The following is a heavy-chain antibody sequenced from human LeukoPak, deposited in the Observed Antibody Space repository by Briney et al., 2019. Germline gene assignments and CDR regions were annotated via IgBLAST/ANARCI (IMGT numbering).Heavy chain of an antibody. V-gene: IGHV1-46*01. D-gene: IGHD5-24*01. CDR1: LGTFSSYA. CDR3: ARGDGYTSGFNDY. CDR2: INPNSGST. J-gene: IGHJ4*02. Sequence: ASVKLSRKASLGTFSSYAISWVRHAPGQGLGWRGIINPNSGSTNYARNFQDRVTITRDVFTSTVYMDLSSLRSEDTAVYYCARGDGYTSGFNDYWGQGTLVTVSS.